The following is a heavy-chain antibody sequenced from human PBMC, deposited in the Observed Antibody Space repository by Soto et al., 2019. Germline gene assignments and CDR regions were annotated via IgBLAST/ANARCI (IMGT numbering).Heavy chain of an antibody. J-gene: IGHJ4*02. Sequence: EVQLVESGGGLVQPGGSLRLSCAASGFTFSSYLMHWVRQVPGKGLVWVSRISGDGRSITYADSVKGRFTISRDSDKNTLYMQMHSLRAEDTAVYYCARVGYCNGDCYSDYWGQGTLVTVSS. D-gene: IGHD2-21*02. CDR1: GFTFSSYL. CDR3: ARVGYCNGDCYSDY. V-gene: IGHV3-74*01. CDR2: ISGDGRSI.